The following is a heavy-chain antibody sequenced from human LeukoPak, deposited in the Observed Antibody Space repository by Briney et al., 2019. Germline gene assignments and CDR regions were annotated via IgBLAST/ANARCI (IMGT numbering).Heavy chain of an antibody. CDR3: AVSRGGRSMEYYFDY. V-gene: IGHV4-59*01. CDR2: IYYSGST. D-gene: IGHD2-15*01. Sequence: SETLSLTCTVSGGSISSYYWSWIRQPPGKGLEWIGYIYYSGSTNYNPSLKSRVTISVDTSKNQFSLKLSSVTAADTAVYYCAVSRGGRSMEYYFDYWGQGTLVTVSS. J-gene: IGHJ4*02. CDR1: GGSISSYY.